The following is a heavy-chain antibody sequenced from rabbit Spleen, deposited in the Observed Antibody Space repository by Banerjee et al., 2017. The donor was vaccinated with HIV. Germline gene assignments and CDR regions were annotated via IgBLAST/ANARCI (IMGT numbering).Heavy chain of an antibody. CDR2: INSYTGKS. CDR1: GFDFSSYG. V-gene: IGHV1S45*01. Sequence: QELLVESGGGLVQPGGSLKLSCKASGFDFSSYGVSWVRQPPGKGLEWIACINSYTGKSVYASWTKGPFTISKTAPTTVTLQMTRLTAADTATYFCARDLAGGVGWNFNLWGPGTLVTVS. CDR3: ARDLAGGVGWNFNL. D-gene: IGHD4-1*01. J-gene: IGHJ4*01.